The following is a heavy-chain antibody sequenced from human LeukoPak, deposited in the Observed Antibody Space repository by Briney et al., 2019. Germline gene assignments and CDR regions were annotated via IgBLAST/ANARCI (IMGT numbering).Heavy chain of an antibody. CDR1: GFTFGDYA. CDR2: IRSKAYGGTT. J-gene: IGHJ4*02. Sequence: SLRLSCTASGFTFGDYAMSWVRQAPGKGLEWVGFIRSKAYGGTTEYAASVKGRFIISRDDSKSIAYLQMNSLKTEDTAVYYCTRDTGYGSTHWGQGTLVTVSS. CDR3: TRDTGYGSTH. D-gene: IGHD1-26*01. V-gene: IGHV3-49*04.